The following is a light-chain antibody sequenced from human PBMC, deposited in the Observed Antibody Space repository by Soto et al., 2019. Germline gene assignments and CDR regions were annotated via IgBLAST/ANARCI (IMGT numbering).Light chain of an antibody. J-gene: IGKJ1*01. Sequence: EIVMTQSPATQSVSPGERATLSCMASQSVSSNLAWYQQKPGQAPRLLIYGASTRATGIPARFSGSGSGTEFTLTISSLQSEDFAVYYCQHYNNWPPWTFGQGTKVEIK. V-gene: IGKV3-15*01. CDR1: QSVSSN. CDR3: QHYNNWPPWT. CDR2: GAS.